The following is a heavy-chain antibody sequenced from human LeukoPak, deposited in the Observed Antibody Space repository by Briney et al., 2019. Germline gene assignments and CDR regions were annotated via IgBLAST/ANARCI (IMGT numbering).Heavy chain of an antibody. CDR3: AKGSITMVRGVIVLHDY. CDR1: GFTFSSYA. D-gene: IGHD3-10*01. J-gene: IGHJ4*02. V-gene: IGHV3-23*01. Sequence: GGSLRLSCAASGFTFSSYAMSWVRQAPGKGLEWVSAISGSGGSTYYADSVKGRLTISRDNSKNTLYLQMNSLRAEDTAVYYCAKGSITMVRGVIVLHDYWGQGTLVTVSS. CDR2: ISGSGGST.